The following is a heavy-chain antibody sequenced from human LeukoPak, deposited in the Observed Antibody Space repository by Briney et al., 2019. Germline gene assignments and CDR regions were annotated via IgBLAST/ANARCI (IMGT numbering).Heavy chain of an antibody. V-gene: IGHV3-30*18. CDR2: ISYDGSNK. CDR3: AKDDGFWAALDY. D-gene: IGHD3/OR15-3a*01. J-gene: IGHJ4*02. Sequence: QSGGSLRLSCAASGFTFSSYWMHWVRQAPGKGLEWVAVISYDGSNKYYADSVKGRFTISRDNSKNTLYLQMNSLRAEDTAVYYCAKDDGFWAALDYWGQGTLVTVSS. CDR1: GFTFSSYW.